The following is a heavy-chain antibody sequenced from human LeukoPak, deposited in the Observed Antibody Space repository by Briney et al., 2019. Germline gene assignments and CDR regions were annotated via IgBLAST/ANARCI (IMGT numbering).Heavy chain of an antibody. Sequence: SVKVSCKASGGTFSSYAISWLRQAPGQGLEWMGGIIPIFGTANYAQKFQGRVTITTDESTSTAYMELSSLRSEDTAVYYCAAEDSGSYLSYFDYWGQGTLVTVSS. CDR3: AAEDSGSYLSYFDY. J-gene: IGHJ4*02. CDR1: GGTFSSYA. V-gene: IGHV1-69*05. CDR2: IIPIFGTA. D-gene: IGHD1-26*01.